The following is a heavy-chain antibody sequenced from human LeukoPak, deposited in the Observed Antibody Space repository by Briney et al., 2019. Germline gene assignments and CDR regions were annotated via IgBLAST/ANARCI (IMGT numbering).Heavy chain of an antibody. J-gene: IGHJ3*02. D-gene: IGHD1-1*01. CDR1: GFTFSSYA. CDR2: ISGSSGST. Sequence: GGSLRLSCAASGFTFSSYAMSWVRRAPGKGLEWVSTISGSSGSTYYADSVKGRFTISRDNSKNTLYLQMNSLRAEDTAVYYCAIIEKGNGPLGGAFDIWGQGTMVTVSS. V-gene: IGHV3-23*01. CDR3: AIIEKGNGPLGGAFDI.